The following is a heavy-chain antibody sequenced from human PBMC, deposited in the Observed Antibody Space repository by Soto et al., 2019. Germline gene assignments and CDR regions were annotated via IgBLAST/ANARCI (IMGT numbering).Heavy chain of an antibody. CDR1: GYTLTELS. V-gene: IGHV1-24*01. D-gene: IGHD2-15*01. CDR3: ATAGGVAAKAHKGGAFDI. J-gene: IGHJ3*02. CDR2: FDPEDGET. Sequence: ASVKVSCKVSGYTLTELSMHWVRQAPGKGLEWMGGFDPEDGETIYAQKFQGRVTMTEDTSTDTAYMELSSLRSEDTAVYYCATAGGVAAKAHKGGAFDIWGKGTTVTVSS.